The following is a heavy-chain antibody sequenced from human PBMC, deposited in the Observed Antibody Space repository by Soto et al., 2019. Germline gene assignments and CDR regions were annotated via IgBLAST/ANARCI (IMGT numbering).Heavy chain of an antibody. CDR3: ARITGRHLDY. CDR2: VDYSGTA. CDR1: SGSISVTDVF. J-gene: IGHJ4*02. D-gene: IGHD1-20*01. Sequence: SETLSLTCTVSSGSISVTDVFWGWVRQPPGKGLEWIGNVDYSGTAYFSPSLATRVTFHVDTSKNQFSLTLYSVTAADTVVYYCARITGRHLDYWGQGILVTV. V-gene: IGHV4-39*01.